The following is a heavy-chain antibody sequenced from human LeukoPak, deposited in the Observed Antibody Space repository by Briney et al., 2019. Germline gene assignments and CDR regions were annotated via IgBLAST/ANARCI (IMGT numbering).Heavy chain of an antibody. CDR3: ASPPTGSYSYYFDY. Sequence: APVKVSCKASGYTFTSYAMNWVRQAPGQGLEWMGWINTNTGNPTYAQGFTGRFVFSLDTSVSTAYLQISSLKAEDTAVYYCASPPTGSYSYYFDYWGQGTLVTVSS. CDR1: GYTFTSYA. CDR2: INTNTGNP. J-gene: IGHJ4*02. D-gene: IGHD3-10*01. V-gene: IGHV7-4-1*02.